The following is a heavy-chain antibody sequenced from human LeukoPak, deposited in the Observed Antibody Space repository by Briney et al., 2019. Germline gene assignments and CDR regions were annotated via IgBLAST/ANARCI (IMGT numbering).Heavy chain of an antibody. CDR2: ISAYNGNT. CDR1: GYTFTSYG. Sequence: ASVKVSCKASGYTFTSYGISWVRQAPGQGLEWMGWISAYNGNTNYAQKLQGRVTMTTDTSTSTAYMELRSLRSDDTAVYYCARGYDYVWGSYRYPPHCWGQGTLVTVSS. CDR3: ARGYDYVWGSYRYPPHC. D-gene: IGHD3-16*02. J-gene: IGHJ4*02. V-gene: IGHV1-18*01.